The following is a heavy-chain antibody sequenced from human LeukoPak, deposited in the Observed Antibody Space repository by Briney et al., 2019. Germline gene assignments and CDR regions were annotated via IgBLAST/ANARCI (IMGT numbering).Heavy chain of an antibody. Sequence: GASVQVSCKASGYTFTSYYMHWVRQAPGQGLEWMGIINPSGGSTSYAQKFQGRVTITADESTSTAYMELSSLRSEDTAVYYCAREKSGYYDSSGHYHFDYWGQGTLVTVSS. CDR1: GYTFTSYY. CDR2: INPSGGST. V-gene: IGHV1-46*01. D-gene: IGHD3-22*01. J-gene: IGHJ4*02. CDR3: AREKSGYYDSSGHYHFDY.